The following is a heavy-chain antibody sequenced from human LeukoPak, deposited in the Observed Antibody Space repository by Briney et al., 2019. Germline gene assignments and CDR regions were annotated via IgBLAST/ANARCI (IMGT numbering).Heavy chain of an antibody. CDR2: IKHYGSDK. CDR3: ARKMNIGGAQGRGYGLDV. CDR1: RFTLSTYW. J-gene: IGHJ6*02. Sequence: GGSLRHSCAASRFTLSTYWMSWVRQAPGKGLEWVANIKHYGSDKKYVDSVKGRFTISRDNANRSLYLQMNSLRAEDTAVYYCARKMNIGGAQGRGYGLDVWGHGTTVTVSS. D-gene: IGHD1-26*01. V-gene: IGHV3-7*05.